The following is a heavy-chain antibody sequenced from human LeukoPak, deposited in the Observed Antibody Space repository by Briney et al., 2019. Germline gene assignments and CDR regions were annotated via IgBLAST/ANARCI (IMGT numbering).Heavy chain of an antibody. CDR3: AKDRYYYGSESYPIEAFDV. V-gene: IGHV3-30*02. J-gene: IGHJ3*01. D-gene: IGHD3-10*01. CDR1: GFTFSTYG. CDR2: IRYDGSNK. Sequence: PGGSLRLSCAASGFTFSTYGMHWVRQAPGKGLEWVAFIRYDGSNKYYAESVKGRFTISRDNSKNTLYVQMNSLRTDDTAVYYCAKDRYYYGSESYPIEAFDVWGQGTMVSVS.